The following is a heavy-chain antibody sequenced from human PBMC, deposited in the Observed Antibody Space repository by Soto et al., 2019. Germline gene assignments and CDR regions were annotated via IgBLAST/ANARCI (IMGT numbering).Heavy chain of an antibody. CDR1: GYTFTSCC. CDR3: AMSHYDIRGWFDP. Sequence: ASVNVSCKPSGYTFTSCCISWVRQAPGQGLEWMGWISAYNGNTNYAQKLQSRFTISRDNAKNTLYLQMNSLRVEDTAVYYCAMSHYDIRGWFDPWGQGTLVTVSS. D-gene: IGHD3-9*01. J-gene: IGHJ5*02. CDR2: ISAYNGNT. V-gene: IGHV1-18*04.